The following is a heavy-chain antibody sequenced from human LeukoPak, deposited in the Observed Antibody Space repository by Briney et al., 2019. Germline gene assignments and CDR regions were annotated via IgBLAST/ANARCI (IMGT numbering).Heavy chain of an antibody. CDR3: ARENHNYDILTGPGDAFDI. CDR1: GYTFTSYY. D-gene: IGHD3-9*01. CDR2: INPSGGST. J-gene: IGHJ3*02. Sequence: ASVKVSCKASGYTFTSYYMHWVRQAPGQGLEWMGIINPSGGSTSYAQKFQGRVTMTRDTSTSTVYMELSSLRSEDTAVYYCARENHNYDILTGPGDAFDIWGQGTVVTVSS. V-gene: IGHV1-46*01.